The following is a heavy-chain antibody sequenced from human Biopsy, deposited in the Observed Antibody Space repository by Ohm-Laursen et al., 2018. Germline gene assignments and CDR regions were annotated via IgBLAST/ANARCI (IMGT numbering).Heavy chain of an antibody. CDR3: ASAGYNPDWNFDL. D-gene: IGHD5-24*01. CDR1: GGPIDSYY. J-gene: IGHJ2*01. V-gene: IGHV4-59*12. Sequence: GTLSLTCTVSGGPIDSYYWSWIRQPPGKALEWIRYIYFTGRTSYNPSLKSRITMSVNTSKKQFSLRLSSVTAADTAVYYCASAGYNPDWNFDLWGRGTRVTVSS. CDR2: IYFTGRT.